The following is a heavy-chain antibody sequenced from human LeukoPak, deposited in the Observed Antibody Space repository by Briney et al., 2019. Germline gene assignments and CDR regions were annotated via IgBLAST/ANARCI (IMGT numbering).Heavy chain of an antibody. CDR1: GGSFSGYY. Sequence: PSETLSLTCAVYGGSFSGYYWSWLRQPPGKGLEWIGEINHSGSTNYNPSLKSRVTIPVDTSKNQFSLKLSSVTAADTAVYYCARIRYCSSTSCYVLGRYYYYGMDVWGQGTTVTVSS. V-gene: IGHV4-34*01. J-gene: IGHJ6*02. CDR3: ARIRYCSSTSCYVLGRYYYYGMDV. CDR2: INHSGST. D-gene: IGHD2-2*01.